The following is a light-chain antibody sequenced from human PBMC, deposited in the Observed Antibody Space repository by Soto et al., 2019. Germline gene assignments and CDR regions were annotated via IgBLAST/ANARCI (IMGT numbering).Light chain of an antibody. CDR3: AARDDSLSGHWV. Sequence: QPVLTQPPSASGTRGQRVTIYCSGSSSNIGSEYVVWYQHLPGTAPKLLIYRNNQRPSGVPDRFAGSKSGTSASLAISGLRSEDEADYYCAARDDSLSGHWVFGGGTKVTVL. CDR1: SSNIGSEY. V-gene: IGLV1-47*01. CDR2: RNN. J-gene: IGLJ3*02.